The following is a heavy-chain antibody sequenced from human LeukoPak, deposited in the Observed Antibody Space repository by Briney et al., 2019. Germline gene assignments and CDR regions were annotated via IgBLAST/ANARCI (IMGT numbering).Heavy chain of an antibody. Sequence: ASVKVSCKASGYTFISYGISWVRQAPGQGLEWMGWISAYNGDTNYAQKFQGRVTMTTDTSTYTAYMELRSLRSDDTAVYYCARDHCSSTSCSDDYWGQGTLVTVSS. CDR3: ARDHCSSTSCSDDY. CDR2: ISAYNGDT. J-gene: IGHJ4*02. CDR1: GYTFISYG. D-gene: IGHD2-2*01. V-gene: IGHV1-18*01.